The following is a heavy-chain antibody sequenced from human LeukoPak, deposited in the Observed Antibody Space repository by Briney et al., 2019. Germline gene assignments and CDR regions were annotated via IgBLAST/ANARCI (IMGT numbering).Heavy chain of an antibody. V-gene: IGHV3-21*01. CDR3: AREGYSYGYYYYYYMDV. J-gene: IGHJ6*03. D-gene: IGHD5-18*01. CDR2: LSSSGNYI. CDR1: GFTFSTYS. Sequence: GGSLRLSCAASGFTFSTYSMNWVRQAPGKGLEWVSSLSSSGNYIYYADSVKGRFTISRDNAKNSLYLQMNSLRAEDTAVYYCAREGYSYGYYYYYYMDVWGKGTAVTVSS.